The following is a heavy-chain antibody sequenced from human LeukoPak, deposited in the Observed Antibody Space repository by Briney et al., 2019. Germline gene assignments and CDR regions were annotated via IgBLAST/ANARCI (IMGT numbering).Heavy chain of an antibody. J-gene: IGHJ4*02. CDR1: GGSISSYY. CDR2: IYYSGST. CDR3: ARGATVTQPYYFDY. D-gene: IGHD4-17*01. V-gene: IGHV4-59*12. Sequence: SETLSLTCTVSGGSISSYYWSWIRQPPGKGLEWIGYIYYSGSTNYNPSLKSRVTISVDTSKNQFSLKLSSVTAADTAVYYCARGATVTQPYYFDYWGQGTLVTVSS.